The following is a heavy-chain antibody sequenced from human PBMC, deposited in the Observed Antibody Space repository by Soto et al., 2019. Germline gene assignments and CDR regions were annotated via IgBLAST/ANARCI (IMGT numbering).Heavy chain of an antibody. D-gene: IGHD2-21*02. CDR3: AREPLAYCGGDCYSDAFDI. CDR1: GYTFTSYG. Sequence: QVQLVQSGAEVKKPGASVKVSCKASGYTFTSYGISWVRQAPGQGLEWMGWISAYNGNTNYAQKPQGRVTRTTDTSTSTAYMELRSLRSDDTAVYYCAREPLAYCGGDCYSDAFDIWGQGTMVTVSS. J-gene: IGHJ3*02. CDR2: ISAYNGNT. V-gene: IGHV1-18*01.